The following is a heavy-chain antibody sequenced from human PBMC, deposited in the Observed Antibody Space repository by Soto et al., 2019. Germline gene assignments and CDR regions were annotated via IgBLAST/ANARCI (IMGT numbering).Heavy chain of an antibody. CDR1: GFTFSSYW. D-gene: IGHD2-8*01. Sequence: EMQLVESGGGLVQPGGSLRLSCAASGFTFSSYWMHWVRQAPGKGLEWVSRMNSDGSDTYYADSVKGRFTISRDTARNTVYLQMHSLRVEVTAVYYCAREGMGFSNWFDPRGQGTLVTVSS. CDR3: AREGMGFSNWFDP. V-gene: IGHV3-74*01. CDR2: MNSDGSDT. J-gene: IGHJ5*02.